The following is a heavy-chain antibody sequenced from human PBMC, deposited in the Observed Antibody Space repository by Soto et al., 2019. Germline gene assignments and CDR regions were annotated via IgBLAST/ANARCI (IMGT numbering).Heavy chain of an antibody. J-gene: IGHJ4*02. CDR1: GGTFSSYA. D-gene: IGHD3-3*01. CDR2: IIPIFGTA. CDR3: ARNPPGEDFWSGYYDY. V-gene: IGHV1-69*06. Sequence: SVKVSCKASGGTFSSYAISWVRQAPGQGLEWMGGIIPIFGTANYAQKFQGRVTITADKSTSTAYMELSSLRSEDTAVYYCARNPPGEDFWSGYYDYWGQGTLVTVSS.